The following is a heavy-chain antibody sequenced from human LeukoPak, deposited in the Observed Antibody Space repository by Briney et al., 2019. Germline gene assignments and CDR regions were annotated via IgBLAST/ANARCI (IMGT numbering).Heavy chain of an antibody. D-gene: IGHD3-10*01. Sequence: PSETLSPTCTVSGGSISSYYWSWIRQPPGKGLEWIGYIYYSGSTNYNPSLKSRVTISVDTSKNQFSLKLSSVTAADTAVYYCARVAASYYRDAFDIWGQGTMVTVSS. V-gene: IGHV4-59*01. CDR2: IYYSGST. J-gene: IGHJ3*02. CDR1: GGSISSYY. CDR3: ARVAASYYRDAFDI.